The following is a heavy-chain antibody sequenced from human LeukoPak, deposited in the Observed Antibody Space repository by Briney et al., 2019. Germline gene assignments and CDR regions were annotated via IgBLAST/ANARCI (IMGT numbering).Heavy chain of an antibody. CDR2: INPISGGT. V-gene: IGHV1-2*02. Sequence: ASVKVSCKASGYTFNDYYMHWVRQAPGQGLEWVGWINPISGGTDYAQKFQGRVTMTRDTSITTACMELSRLRSDDTAVYYCARGGTRASSSSRGNPYNFYFYMDVWGKGTTVTVSS. CDR3: ARGGTRASSSSRGNPYNFYFYMDV. D-gene: IGHD2-2*01. J-gene: IGHJ6*03. CDR1: GYTFNDYY.